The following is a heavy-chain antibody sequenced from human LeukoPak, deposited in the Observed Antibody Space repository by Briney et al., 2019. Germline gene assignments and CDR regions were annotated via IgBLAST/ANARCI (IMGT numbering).Heavy chain of an antibody. CDR3: ARHDFGSGSSTGSNFDY. V-gene: IGHV4-39*01. CDR2: IYYSGST. Sequence: PSETLSLTCTVSGGSISSSSYYWGWIRQPPGKGLEWIGSIYYSGSTYYNPSLKSRVTISVDTSKNQFSLKLSSVTAADTAVYYCARHDFGSGSSTGSNFDYWGQGTLVTVSS. J-gene: IGHJ4*02. D-gene: IGHD3-10*01. CDR1: GGSISSSSYY.